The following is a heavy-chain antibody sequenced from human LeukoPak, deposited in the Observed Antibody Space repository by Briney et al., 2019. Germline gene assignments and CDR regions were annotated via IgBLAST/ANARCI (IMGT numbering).Heavy chain of an antibody. CDR1: GFTFSNYG. D-gene: IGHD1-14*01. Sequence: PGGSLRLSCAASGFTFSNYGVHWVRQAPGKGLEWVAYIRYDGSNKSYAHSVKGRFTISRDNSKNTLYLQMSNLRVEDTGVYYCARDPVPGYNIGMRYFDYWGQGTLVTVSS. CDR2: IRYDGSNK. J-gene: IGHJ4*02. V-gene: IGHV3-30*02. CDR3: ARDPVPGYNIGMRYFDY.